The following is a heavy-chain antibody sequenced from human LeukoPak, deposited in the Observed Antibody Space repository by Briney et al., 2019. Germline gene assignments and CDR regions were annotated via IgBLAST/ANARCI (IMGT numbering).Heavy chain of an antibody. D-gene: IGHD3-22*01. CDR3: ARDVQGYYYDSPGLGY. CDR1: GFTFSSYG. V-gene: IGHV3-33*01. J-gene: IGHJ4*02. CDR2: IWYDGSNK. Sequence: HPVRSLRLSCAASGFTFSSYGMHWVRQAPSKGPAWVAVIWYDGSNKYYADSVKGRFTISRDNSKNTLYLQMNSLRAEDTAVYYCARDVQGYYYDSPGLGYWGQGTLVTVSS.